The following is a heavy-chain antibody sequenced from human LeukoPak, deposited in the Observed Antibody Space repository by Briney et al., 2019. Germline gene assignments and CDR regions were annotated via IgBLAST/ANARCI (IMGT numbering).Heavy chain of an antibody. CDR3: ARSSDDYVWGSYREPFDH. J-gene: IGHJ4*02. D-gene: IGHD3-16*02. V-gene: IGHV1-18*01. CDR1: GYSFSTYG. CDR2: ISVYNGNT. Sequence: GASVKVSCKASGYSFSTYGINWVRQAPGQGLEWMGWISVYNGNTSYAQKFEGRVTMTTDTSTTTADMELRSLRSDDTAVYYCARSSDDYVWGSYREPFDHWGQGTLVTVSS.